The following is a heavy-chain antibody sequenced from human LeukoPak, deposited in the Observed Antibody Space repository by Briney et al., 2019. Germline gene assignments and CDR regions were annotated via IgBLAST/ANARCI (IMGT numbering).Heavy chain of an antibody. V-gene: IGHV3-30*18. D-gene: IGHD5-24*01. CDR1: RFTFSSYG. CDR3: AKDPTVVRDGYNYFDY. Sequence: GGSLRLSCAASRFTFSSYGMHRVRQAPGQGVEWVADISYDGSNKYYADSVKGRFTISRDNSKNTLYLQMNSLRAEDTAVYYCAKDPTVVRDGYNYFDYWGQGTLVTVSS. CDR2: ISYDGSNK. J-gene: IGHJ4*02.